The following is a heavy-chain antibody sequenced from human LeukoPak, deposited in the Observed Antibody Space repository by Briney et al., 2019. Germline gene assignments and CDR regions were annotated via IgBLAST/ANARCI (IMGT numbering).Heavy chain of an antibody. CDR3: ARDRGDSSGHFDY. V-gene: IGHV4-4*07. Sequence: PSETLSLTCTVSGGSISSYYWSWLRQPAGKGLEWIGRIYTSGSTNYNPSLKSRVTISVDKSKNQFSLKLSSVTAADTAVYYCARDRGDSSGHFDYWGQGTLVTVSS. D-gene: IGHD3-22*01. CDR1: GGSISSYY. J-gene: IGHJ4*02. CDR2: IYTSGST.